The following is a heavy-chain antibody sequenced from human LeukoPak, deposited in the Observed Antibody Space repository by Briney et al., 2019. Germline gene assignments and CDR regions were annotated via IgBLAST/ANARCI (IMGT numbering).Heavy chain of an antibody. V-gene: IGHV4-59*01. CDR1: GGSISGYY. CDR2: IHHSGST. J-gene: IGHJ6*02. Sequence: PSETLSLTCTASGGSISGYYWSWIRQPPGKGLEWIGYIHHSGSTNYNPSLKSRVTISVGTSKNQFSLKLSSVTAADTAVYYCAILRYFDEHYYYYDMDVWGQGTTVTVSS. CDR3: AILRYFDEHYYYYDMDV. D-gene: IGHD3-9*01.